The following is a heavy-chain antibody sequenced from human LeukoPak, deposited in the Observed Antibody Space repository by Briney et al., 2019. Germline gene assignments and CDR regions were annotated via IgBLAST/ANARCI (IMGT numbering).Heavy chain of an antibody. CDR1: GFNFDRYT. CDR3: AKELDTMFFDY. V-gene: IGHV3-43*01. CDR2: AGWAGGTT. D-gene: IGHD3-10*02. Sequence: GGSLRLSCATSGFNFDRYTIHWVRQAPGKGLEWVSLAGWAGGTTFYSDSVRGRFTISRDSGRKSVYLQMNSLTTGDTAFYFCAKELDTMFFDYWGQGALVTVSS. J-gene: IGHJ4*02.